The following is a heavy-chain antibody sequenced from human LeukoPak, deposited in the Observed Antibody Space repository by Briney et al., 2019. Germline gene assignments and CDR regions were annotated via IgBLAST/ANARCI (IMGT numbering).Heavy chain of an antibody. CDR1: GFNFDRYT. CDR3: AKELDTMFFDY. V-gene: IGHV3-43*01. CDR2: AGWAGGTT. D-gene: IGHD3-10*02. Sequence: GGSLRLSCATSGFNFDRYTIHWVRQAPGKGLEWVSLAGWAGGTTFYSDSVRGRFTISRDSGRKSVYLQMNSLTTGDTAFYFCAKELDTMFFDYWGQGALVTVSS. J-gene: IGHJ4*02.